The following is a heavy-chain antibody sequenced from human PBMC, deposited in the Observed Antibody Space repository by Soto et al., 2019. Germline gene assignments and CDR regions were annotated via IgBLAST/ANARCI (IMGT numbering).Heavy chain of an antibody. CDR2: TSYDEVNK. D-gene: IGHD3-22*01. CDR1: GFTFSSYA. J-gene: IGHJ5*02. V-gene: IGHV3-30-3*01. CDR3: ARDSYDSSGYLPLNWFDP. Sequence: GGSLRLSCAVSGFTFSSYAMHWVRQAPGKGLEWVAVTSYDEVNKYYADSVKGRFTISRDNSKNTLYLQMNSLRAEDTAVYYCARDSYDSSGYLPLNWFDPWGQGTLVTVSS.